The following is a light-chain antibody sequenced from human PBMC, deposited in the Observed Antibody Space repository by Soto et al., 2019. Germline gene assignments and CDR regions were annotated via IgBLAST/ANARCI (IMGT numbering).Light chain of an antibody. CDR1: QSVGSNY. Sequence: EFGLTQSPGTLSLSPGERATLSCRASQSVGSNYLAWYQQKPGQAPRLLIYGASSRATGIADRFSGSGSGTDFTLTISRLEPEDFALYYCQQYGYSPITFGQGTRLEIK. CDR2: GAS. J-gene: IGKJ5*01. V-gene: IGKV3-20*01. CDR3: QQYGYSPIT.